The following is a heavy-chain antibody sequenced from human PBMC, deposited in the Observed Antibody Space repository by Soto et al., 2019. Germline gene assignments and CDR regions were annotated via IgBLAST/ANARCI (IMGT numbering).Heavy chain of an antibody. D-gene: IGHD6-6*01. Sequence: QLQLQESGSGLVKPSQTLSLTCAVSGGSISSGGYSWSWIRQPPGKGLEWIGYIYHSGSTYYNPSLKSRVPISVDRSKNQFSLKMSSVTAADTAGYYCAGGIAARPLGYWGQGTLVTVSS. V-gene: IGHV4-30-2*01. CDR2: IYHSGST. CDR1: GGSISSGGYS. J-gene: IGHJ4*02. CDR3: AGGIAARPLGY.